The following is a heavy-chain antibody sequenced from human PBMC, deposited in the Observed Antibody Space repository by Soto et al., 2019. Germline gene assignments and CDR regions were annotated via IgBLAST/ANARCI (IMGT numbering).Heavy chain of an antibody. Sequence: PXESLSLSWAACGFTLSSYSMNLVRQTQEKGLEWVSSISSTSSYTHYSDSVKGRFTMSRYNANNSLFLQMNSLRAEDSATYYCARDLALAGNYWGQGVLVIASS. V-gene: IGHV3-21*01. D-gene: IGHD6-19*01. CDR1: GFTLSSYS. CDR3: ARDLALAGNY. J-gene: IGHJ4*02. CDR2: ISSTSSYT.